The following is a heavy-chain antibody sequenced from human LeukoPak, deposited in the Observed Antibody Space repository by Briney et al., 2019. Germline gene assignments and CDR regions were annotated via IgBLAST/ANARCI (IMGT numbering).Heavy chain of an antibody. CDR2: ISGSGGST. D-gene: IGHD2-2*01. V-gene: IGHV3-23*01. J-gene: IGHJ4*02. CDR3: ARRLGYCSSSSSYVAPFDY. Sequence: SGGSLRLSCAASGFTFSSYAMSWVRQAPGKGLEWVSGISGSGGSTYYADSVKGRFTISRDNSKNTLYLQMNSLRAEDTAVYYCARRLGYCSSSSSYVAPFDYWGQGTLVTVSS. CDR1: GFTFSSYA.